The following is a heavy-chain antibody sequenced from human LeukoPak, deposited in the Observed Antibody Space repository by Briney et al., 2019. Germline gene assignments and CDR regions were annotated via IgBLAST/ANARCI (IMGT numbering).Heavy chain of an antibody. Sequence: PGGSLRLSCAASGFTFSSYSMNWVRQAPGKGLEWVSSTSSSSSYIYYADSVKGRFTISRDNAKNSLYLQMNSLRAEDTAVYYCARDIPAGHFDYWGQGTLVTVSS. V-gene: IGHV3-21*01. CDR1: GFTFSSYS. J-gene: IGHJ4*02. D-gene: IGHD2-21*01. CDR2: TSSSSSYI. CDR3: ARDIPAGHFDY.